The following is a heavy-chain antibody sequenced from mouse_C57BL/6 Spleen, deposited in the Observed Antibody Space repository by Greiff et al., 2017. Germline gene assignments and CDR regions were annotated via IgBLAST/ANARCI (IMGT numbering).Heavy chain of an antibody. V-gene: IGHV1-12*01. D-gene: IGHD2-5*01. Sequence: LPQSGAELVRPGASVKMSCKASVYTFTRYNMHWVKQTPRQGLEWIGAIYPGNGDTSYNQKFKGKATLTVDKSSSTAYMQLSSLTSEDSAVYFCARLTSNYGYAMDYWGQGTSVTVSS. CDR2: IYPGNGDT. J-gene: IGHJ4*01. CDR3: ARLTSNYGYAMDY. CDR1: VYTFTRYN.